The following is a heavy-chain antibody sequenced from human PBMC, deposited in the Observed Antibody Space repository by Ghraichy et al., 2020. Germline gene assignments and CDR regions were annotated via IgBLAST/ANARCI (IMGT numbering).Heavy chain of an antibody. Sequence: SETLSLTCTVSGGSISSSSYYWGWIRQPPGKGLEWIGSIYYSGSTYYNPSLKSRVTISVDTSKNQFSLKLSSVTAADTAVYYCARHRGGRSIFGVVIDPYYFDYWGQGTLVTVSS. CDR2: IYYSGST. CDR1: GGSISSSSYY. CDR3: ARHRGGRSIFGVVIDPYYFDY. V-gene: IGHV4-39*01. J-gene: IGHJ4*02. D-gene: IGHD3-3*01.